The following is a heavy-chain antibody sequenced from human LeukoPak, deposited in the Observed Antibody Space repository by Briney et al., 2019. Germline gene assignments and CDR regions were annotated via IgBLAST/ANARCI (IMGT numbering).Heavy chain of an antibody. V-gene: IGHV3-73*01. CDR2: IRSKANGYTT. J-gene: IGHJ3*02. CDR1: GFTFSGSA. CDR3: TRLAGGDAFDI. Sequence: GSLRLSCAASGFTFSGSAMHWVRQASGKGLEWVGRIRSKANGYTTAYGASVKGRFTISRDDSQRATYVQMNSLKIEDTAVYYCTRLAGGDAFDIWGPGTMVTVSS. D-gene: IGHD2-15*01.